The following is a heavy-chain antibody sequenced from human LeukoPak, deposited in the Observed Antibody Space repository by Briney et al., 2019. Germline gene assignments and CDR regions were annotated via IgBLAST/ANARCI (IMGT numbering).Heavy chain of an antibody. V-gene: IGHV1-69*10. D-gene: IGHD3-10*01. CDR3: AKGRGRLNVNRGVYNYHYYMEV. J-gene: IGHJ6*03. CDR1: GDTISAYS. CDR2: IIPIFGIA. Sequence: ASVKVSCKAAGDTISAYSLNWVRQAPGQGLEWMGGIIPIFGIAYYAQNYQGRVTITADKSTSTAYMELSSLGSEDTAIYYCAKGRGRLNVNRGVYNYHYYMEVWGTGTTVIVS.